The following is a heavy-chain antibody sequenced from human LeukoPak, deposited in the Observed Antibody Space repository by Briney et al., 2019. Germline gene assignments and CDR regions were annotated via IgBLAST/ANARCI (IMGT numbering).Heavy chain of an antibody. J-gene: IGHJ4*02. CDR3: ARELSASIPYYLDY. V-gene: IGHV3-74*01. CDR1: GFTFSSYW. CDR2: IASDGSST. D-gene: IGHD5/OR15-5a*01. Sequence: PGGSLRLSCAASGFTFSSYWMNWVRQAAGKGLVWVSRIASDGSSTTYADSVKGRFSISRDNAKNTLYLQMNSLRDEDTAVYYCARELSASIPYYLDYWGQGTLVTVSS.